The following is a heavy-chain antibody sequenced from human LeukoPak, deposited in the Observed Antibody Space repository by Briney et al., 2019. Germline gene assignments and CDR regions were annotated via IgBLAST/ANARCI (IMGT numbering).Heavy chain of an antibody. CDR1: GYTFTGYY. CDR2: IITIFGTA. D-gene: IGHD5-18*01. CDR3: ARAREVGYSYGPIDY. V-gene: IGHV1-69*13. J-gene: IGHJ4*02. Sequence: GASVKVSCKASGYTFTGYYMHWVRQAPGQGLECMGGIITIFGTANYAQKFQGRVKITADESTSTAYMELSSLRSEDTAVYYCARAREVGYSYGPIDYWGQGTLVTVSS.